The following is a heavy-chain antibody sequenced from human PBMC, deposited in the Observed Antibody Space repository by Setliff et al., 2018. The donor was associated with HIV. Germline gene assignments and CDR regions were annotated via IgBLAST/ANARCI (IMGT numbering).Heavy chain of an antibody. V-gene: IGHV1-69*13. D-gene: IGHD5-12*01. CDR2: IIPMFGTT. Sequence: GASVKVSCKVSGGSFGSFAISWVRQPPGHGLEWMGGIIPMFGTTNYAQKLQGRVALSADESTSTAYMQLSSLTSEDTAVYYCARGRWLQSFDYWGQGTLVTVSS. CDR1: GGSFGSFA. CDR3: ARGRWLQSFDY. J-gene: IGHJ4*02.